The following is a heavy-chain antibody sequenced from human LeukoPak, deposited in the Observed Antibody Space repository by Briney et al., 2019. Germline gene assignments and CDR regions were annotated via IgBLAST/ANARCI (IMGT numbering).Heavy chain of an antibody. Sequence: PGGSLRLSCAASGFTFSSYWMHWVRQAPGKGLVWVSRINSDGSSTSYADSVKGRFTISRDNAKNTLYLQMNSLRAEDTAVYYCARDGASWIQGDYYMDVWGKGTTVTISS. J-gene: IGHJ6*03. D-gene: IGHD5-18*01. CDR1: GFTFSSYW. V-gene: IGHV3-74*01. CDR3: ARDGASWIQGDYYMDV. CDR2: INSDGSST.